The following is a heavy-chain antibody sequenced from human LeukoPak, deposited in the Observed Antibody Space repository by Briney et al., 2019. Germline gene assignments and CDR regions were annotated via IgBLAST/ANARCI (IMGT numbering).Heavy chain of an antibody. D-gene: IGHD2-21*02. J-gene: IGHJ6*03. CDR2: IWYDGSNK. Sequence: GGSLRLSCAASGFTFSSYGMHWVRQAPGKGLEWVAVIWYDGSNKYYADSVKGRFTISRDNSKNTLYLQMNSLRAEDTAVYYCAKDGLVVVTAMDVWGKGTTVTVCS. CDR1: GFTFSSYG. CDR3: AKDGLVVVTAMDV. V-gene: IGHV3-33*06.